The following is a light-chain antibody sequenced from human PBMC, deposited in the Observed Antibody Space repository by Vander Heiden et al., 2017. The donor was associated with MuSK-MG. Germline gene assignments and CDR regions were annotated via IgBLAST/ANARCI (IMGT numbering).Light chain of an antibody. Sequence: DIQMTQSPSTLSASVGDRVTITCRASQSFSNWLAWYQQKPGKAPKLLISKASNSVSGVPSTLSGSGSATAFTLTISSLQPDDFATSYCRHDNSSSYTFGQGTKMEIK. J-gene: IGKJ2*01. CDR1: QSFSNW. CDR3: RHDNSSSYT. CDR2: KAS. V-gene: IGKV1-5*03.